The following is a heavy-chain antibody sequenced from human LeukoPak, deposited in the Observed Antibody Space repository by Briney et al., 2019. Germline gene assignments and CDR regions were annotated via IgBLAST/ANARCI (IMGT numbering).Heavy chain of an antibody. D-gene: IGHD2-2*01. CDR1: GFTFIDYW. Sequence: GGSLRLSCASSGFTFIDYWMSWVRQAPGKGLEWVANTKKDGSEIYYGDSVKGRFTISRDNAKNSLYLEMNSLRAEDTAVYYCASQTSDKGFDYWGQGTLVTVSS. V-gene: IGHV3-7*05. J-gene: IGHJ4*02. CDR2: TKKDGSEI. CDR3: ASQTSDKGFDY.